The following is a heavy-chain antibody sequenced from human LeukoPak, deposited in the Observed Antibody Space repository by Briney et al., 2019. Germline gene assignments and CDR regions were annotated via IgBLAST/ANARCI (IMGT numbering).Heavy chain of an antibody. J-gene: IGHJ4*02. CDR1: GYTFTSYA. V-gene: IGHV1-69*04. Sequence: ASVKVSCKASGYTFTSYAISWVRQAPGQGLEWMGRIIPILGIANYAQKFQGRVTITADKSTSTAYMELSSLRSEDTAVYYCAREETYYYGSGSYYFDYWGQGTLVTVSS. CDR2: IIPILGIA. D-gene: IGHD3-10*01. CDR3: AREETYYYGSGSYYFDY.